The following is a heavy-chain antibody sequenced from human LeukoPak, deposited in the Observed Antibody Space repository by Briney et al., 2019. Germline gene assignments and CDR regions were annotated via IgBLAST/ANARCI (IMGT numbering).Heavy chain of an antibody. J-gene: IGHJ6*02. V-gene: IGHV4-59*01. CDR3: ARGRHAYGMDV. CDR2: IYYSGST. Sequence: ETLSLTCTVSGGSISSYYWSWIRQPPGKGLEWIGYIYYSGSTNYNPSLKSRVTISVDTSKNQFSLKLSSVTAADTAVYYCARGRHAYGMDVWGQGTTVTVSS. CDR1: GGSISSYY.